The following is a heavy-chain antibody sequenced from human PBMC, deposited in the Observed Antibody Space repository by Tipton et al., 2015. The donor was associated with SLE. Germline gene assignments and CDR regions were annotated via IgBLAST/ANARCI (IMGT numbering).Heavy chain of an antibody. J-gene: IGHJ5*02. Sequence: TLSLTCTVSGGSISSYYWSWIRQPPGKGLEWIGQINHRGSTNYNPSLKSRVTISIDTSKNQFSLKLSSVTAADTAVYYCAGVRKKGWGWFDPWGQGTLVTVSS. V-gene: IGHV4-34*01. CDR2: INHRGST. CDR3: AGVRKKGWGWFDP. D-gene: IGHD3-16*01. CDR1: GGSISSYY.